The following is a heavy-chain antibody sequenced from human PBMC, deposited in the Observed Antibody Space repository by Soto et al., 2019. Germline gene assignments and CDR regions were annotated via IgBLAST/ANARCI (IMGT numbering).Heavy chain of an antibody. CDR2: ISGSGGST. J-gene: IGHJ4*02. CDR3: AKSQRFPLYYFDY. CDR1: GFTFSSYA. V-gene: IGHV3-23*01. D-gene: IGHD4-17*01. Sequence: QLGGSLRLSCAASGFTFSSYAMSWVRQAPGKGLEWVSAISGSGGSTYYADSVKGRFTISRDNSKNTLYLQMNSLRAEDTAVYYCAKSQRFPLYYFDYWGQGTLVTVSS.